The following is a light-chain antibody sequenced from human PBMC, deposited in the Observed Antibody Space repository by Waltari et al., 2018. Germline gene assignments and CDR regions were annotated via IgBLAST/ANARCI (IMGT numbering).Light chain of an antibody. CDR1: QSISIY. CDR2: TAP. V-gene: IGKV1-39*01. CDR3: QQSYSTPYT. J-gene: IGKJ2*01. Sequence: DIQMTQSPSSLSAYVGDRGTITCRASQSISIYLNWYQQRTVKAHKLLIYTAPILQSGVPSRFSGSGSGTDFTLTVSSVQPEDFATYYCQQSYSTPYTFGQGTKLEIK.